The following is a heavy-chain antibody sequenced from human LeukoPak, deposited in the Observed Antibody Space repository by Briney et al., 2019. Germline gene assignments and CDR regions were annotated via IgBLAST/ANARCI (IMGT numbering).Heavy chain of an antibody. J-gene: IGHJ4*02. Sequence: SETLSLTCTVSGGSISSYYWSWIRQPPGKGLEWIGYIYYSGSTNYNPSLKSRVTISVDTSKNQFSLKLSSVTAADTAVYYCARETEEYYYDSSGYYYVIDYWGQGTLVTVSS. CDR1: GGSISSYY. D-gene: IGHD3-22*01. CDR3: ARETEEYYYDSSGYYYVIDY. CDR2: IYYSGST. V-gene: IGHV4-59*01.